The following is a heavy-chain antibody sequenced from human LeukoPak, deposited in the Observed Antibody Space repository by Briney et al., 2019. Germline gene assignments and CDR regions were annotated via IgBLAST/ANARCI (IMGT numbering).Heavy chain of an antibody. CDR2: IYTSGST. CDR1: GGSISSYY. CDR3: ARVGTGTNGYYFDY. Sequence: SETLSLTCTVSGGSISSYYWGWIRQPAGKGLEWIGRIYTSGSTNYNPSLKSRVAMSVDTSKNQFSLKLSSVTAADTAVYYCARVGTGTNGYYFDYWGQGTLVTVSS. D-gene: IGHD1-7*01. V-gene: IGHV4-4*07. J-gene: IGHJ4*02.